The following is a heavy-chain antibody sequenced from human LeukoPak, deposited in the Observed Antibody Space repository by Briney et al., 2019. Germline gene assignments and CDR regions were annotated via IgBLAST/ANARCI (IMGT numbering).Heavy chain of an antibody. CDR2: ISGSGGST. J-gene: IGHJ5*02. Sequence: GGSLRLSCAASGFTFSSYAMSWVRQAPGKGLEWVSAISGSGGSTYYADSVKGRYTISRDNSKNTLYLQMNSLRAEDTAVYYCAKGHYDFWSGPPSPWGQGTLVTVSS. V-gene: IGHV3-23*01. CDR3: AKGHYDFWSGPPSP. CDR1: GFTFSSYA. D-gene: IGHD3-3*01.